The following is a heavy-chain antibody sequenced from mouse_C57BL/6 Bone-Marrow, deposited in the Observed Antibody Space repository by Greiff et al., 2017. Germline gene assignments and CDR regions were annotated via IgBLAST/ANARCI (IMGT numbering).Heavy chain of an antibody. V-gene: IGHV1-53*01. Sequence: QVQLQQPGTELVKPGASVKLSCKASGYTFTSYWMHWVKQRPGQGLEWIGNINPSNGGTNYNEKFKSKATLTVDKSSSTAYMQLSSLTSEDSTVYYCERWVYYGSSPAWFAYWGQGTLVTVSA. CDR3: ERWVYYGSSPAWFAY. CDR1: GYTFTSYW. D-gene: IGHD1-1*01. J-gene: IGHJ3*01. CDR2: INPSNGGT.